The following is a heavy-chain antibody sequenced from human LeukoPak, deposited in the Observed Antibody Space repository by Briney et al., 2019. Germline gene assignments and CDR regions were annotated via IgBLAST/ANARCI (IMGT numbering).Heavy chain of an antibody. CDR2: IGPAGDT. V-gene: IGHV3-13*01. CDR1: GFTFSSYD. J-gene: IGHJ2*01. Sequence: PGGSLRLSCAASGFTFSSYDMHWVRQATGKGLEWVSAIGPAGDTYYPGSVKGRFTISRENAKNSLYLQMNSLRAGDTAVYYCARVQGLDFRWYFDLWGRGTLVTVSS. CDR3: ARVQGLDFRWYFDL.